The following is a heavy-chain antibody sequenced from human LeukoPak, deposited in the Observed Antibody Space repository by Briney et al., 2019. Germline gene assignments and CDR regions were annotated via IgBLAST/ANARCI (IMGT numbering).Heavy chain of an antibody. V-gene: IGHV3-23*01. Sequence: GGSLRLSCAASGFTFINYAMSWVRQAPGKGLEWVSLISGSGDATKYADSVKGRFTISRDNSKNTVYLQMNSLRVEDTAVYYCARGLSGRYDYWGQGTLVTVSS. CDR3: ARGLSGRYDY. CDR2: ISGSGDAT. D-gene: IGHD1-26*01. J-gene: IGHJ4*02. CDR1: GFTFINYA.